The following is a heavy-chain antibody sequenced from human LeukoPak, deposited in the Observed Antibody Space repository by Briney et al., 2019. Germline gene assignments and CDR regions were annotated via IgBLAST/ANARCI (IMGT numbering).Heavy chain of an antibody. D-gene: IGHD3-9*01. CDR3: TREATGYSWFDP. V-gene: IGHV1-18*01. Sequence: ASVKVSCKASVYTFTSYGISWVRQARGQGLEWMGWISGYNGNTNYAQKFQGRVTMTTDTSTNTAYMELRSLRSDDTAVYYCTREATGYSWFDPWGQGTLVTVSS. CDR2: ISGYNGNT. CDR1: VYTFTSYG. J-gene: IGHJ5*02.